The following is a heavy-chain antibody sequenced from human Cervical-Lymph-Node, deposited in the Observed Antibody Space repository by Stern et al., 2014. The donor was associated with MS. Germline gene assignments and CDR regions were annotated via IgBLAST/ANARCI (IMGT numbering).Heavy chain of an antibody. Sequence: EVQLVESGGRLVQPGRSLRLSCAASGFNFDEYSMYWVRLAPGQGLEWDSGISWNSNNIGYADSVQGRLTISRDNAKNSLYLQMDSLRAEDTALYYCVRDMGGSADYWGQGTLVTVSS. V-gene: IGHV3-9*01. J-gene: IGHJ4*02. CDR3: VRDMGGSADY. D-gene: IGHD5-12*01. CDR2: ISWNSNNI. CDR1: GFNFDEYS.